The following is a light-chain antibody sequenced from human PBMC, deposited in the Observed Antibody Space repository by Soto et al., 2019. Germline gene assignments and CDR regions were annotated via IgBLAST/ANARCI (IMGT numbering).Light chain of an antibody. J-gene: IGLJ3*02. CDR3: SSYTSSSTPLV. V-gene: IGLV2-14*01. Sequence: QLVLTQPASVSGSPGQSITISCTGTSSDVGGYNYVSWYQQHPGKAPTLMIYDVSNRPSGVSNRFSGSKSGNTAALPISGLQAEDEADYYCSSYTSSSTPLVFGGGTKLTVL. CDR2: DVS. CDR1: SSDVGGYNY.